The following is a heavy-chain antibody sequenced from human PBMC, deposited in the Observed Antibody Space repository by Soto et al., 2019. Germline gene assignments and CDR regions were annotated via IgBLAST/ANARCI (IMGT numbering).Heavy chain of an antibody. D-gene: IGHD2-15*01. CDR2: MNPNSGNT. Sequence: VSVKVSCKASGYTFTSYDINWVRQATGQGLEWMGWMNPNSGNTGYAQKFQGRVTMTRNTSISTAYMELSSLRSEDTAVYYCARGYLYCSGGSCYFFTFDIWGQGTMVTVSS. V-gene: IGHV1-8*01. J-gene: IGHJ3*02. CDR3: ARGYLYCSGGSCYFFTFDI. CDR1: GYTFTSYD.